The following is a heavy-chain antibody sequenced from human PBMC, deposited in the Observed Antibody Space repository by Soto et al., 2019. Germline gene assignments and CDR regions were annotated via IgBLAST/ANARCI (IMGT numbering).Heavy chain of an antibody. D-gene: IGHD6-19*01. CDR2: IYYSGST. CDR1: GGSISSYY. Sequence: QVHLQESGPGLVKPSETLSLTCTVSGGSISSYYWSWIRQPPGKGLEWIGYIYYSGSTNYNPSLKSRVTISVDTSKNQFSLKLSSVTAADTAVYYCARPGYSSGWYADDAFDIWGQGTMVTVSS. V-gene: IGHV4-59*08. CDR3: ARPGYSSGWYADDAFDI. J-gene: IGHJ3*02.